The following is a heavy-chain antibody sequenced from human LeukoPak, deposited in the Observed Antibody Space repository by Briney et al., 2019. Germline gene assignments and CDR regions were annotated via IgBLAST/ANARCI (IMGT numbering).Heavy chain of an antibody. CDR3: ARGTPGSYLGY. CDR1: GYTFTSYA. D-gene: IGHD3-16*02. V-gene: IGHV1-3*01. J-gene: IGHJ4*02. Sequence: ASVKVSCKASGYTFTSYAMHWVRQAPGQRLEWMGWINAGNGNTKYSQKFQGRVTITRDTSINTTYMELSRLASDVTAVYFCARGTPGSYLGYWGQGTLVTVSS. CDR2: INAGNGNT.